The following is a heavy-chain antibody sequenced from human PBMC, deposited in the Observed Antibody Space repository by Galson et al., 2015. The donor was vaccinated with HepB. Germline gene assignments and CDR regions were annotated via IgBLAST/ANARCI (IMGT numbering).Heavy chain of an antibody. CDR3: AREDDFWSGYLEYFQH. V-gene: IGHV3-7*03. CDR2: IKQDGSEK. D-gene: IGHD3-3*01. CDR1: GFTFSSYW. Sequence: SLRLSCAASGFTFSSYWMSWVRQAPGKGLEWVANIKQDGSEKYYVDSVKGRFTISRDNAKNSLYLQMNSLRAEDTAVYYCAREDDFWSGYLEYFQHWGQGTLVTVSS. J-gene: IGHJ1*01.